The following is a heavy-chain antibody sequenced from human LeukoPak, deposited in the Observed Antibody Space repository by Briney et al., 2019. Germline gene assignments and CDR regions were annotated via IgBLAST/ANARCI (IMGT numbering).Heavy chain of an antibody. Sequence: SVNVSCKASVGTFSSYAISWVRHAPGQGLEWRGGVIPIFVTAKYAQKFQGRVTITADESTSTAYMELSSLRSEDTAVYYCAREEGIVGANNLKYFQHWGQGTLVTVSS. CDR2: VIPIFVTA. CDR3: AREEGIVGANNLKYFQH. D-gene: IGHD1-26*01. CDR1: VGTFSSYA. V-gene: IGHV1-69*13. J-gene: IGHJ1*01.